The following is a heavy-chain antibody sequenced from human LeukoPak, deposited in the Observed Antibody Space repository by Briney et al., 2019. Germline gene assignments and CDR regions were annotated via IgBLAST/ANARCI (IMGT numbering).Heavy chain of an antibody. CDR2: INPKRGVT. J-gene: IGHJ3*01. CDR1: GYTFTNYG. Sequence: ASVKVSCKASGYTFTNYGISWMRQAPGQGLEWMGWINPKRGVTTYAQKFQGRVTMTRDTSITTAYMELTRLRSDDTTIYYCARERNYGDYGNAFDVWGQETKVTVSS. D-gene: IGHD4-17*01. V-gene: IGHV1-2*02. CDR3: ARERNYGDYGNAFDV.